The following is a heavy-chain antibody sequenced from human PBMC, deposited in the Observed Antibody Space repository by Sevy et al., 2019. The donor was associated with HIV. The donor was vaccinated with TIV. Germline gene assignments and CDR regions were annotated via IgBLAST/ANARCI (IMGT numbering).Heavy chain of an antibody. D-gene: IGHD3-22*01. Sequence: APVKVSCKVSGYTLSQISMHWVRQAPGKGLEWMGSFDPEDGETIYAQKFQARVTMTEDTSTDTAYMELSSLGSDDTAVYYCATTKDYYDSSGSPFDSWGQGTLVTVSS. CDR3: ATTKDYYDSSGSPFDS. CDR2: FDPEDGET. CDR1: GYTLSQIS. V-gene: IGHV1-24*01. J-gene: IGHJ4*02.